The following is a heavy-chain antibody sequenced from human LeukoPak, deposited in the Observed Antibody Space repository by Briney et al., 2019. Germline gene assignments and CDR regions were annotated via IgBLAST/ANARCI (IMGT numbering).Heavy chain of an antibody. D-gene: IGHD2-15*01. V-gene: IGHV3-9*01. Sequence: GRSLRLSCAASGFTFDDYAMHWVRQAPGPGLELVSGISWNSGSKGYADSVKGRFTISRDNAKNSLYLQMNSLRAEDTALYYCAKDRAGVVGEDWFDPWGQGTLVTVSS. CDR1: GFTFDDYA. CDR2: ISWNSGSK. CDR3: AKDRAGVVGEDWFDP. J-gene: IGHJ5*02.